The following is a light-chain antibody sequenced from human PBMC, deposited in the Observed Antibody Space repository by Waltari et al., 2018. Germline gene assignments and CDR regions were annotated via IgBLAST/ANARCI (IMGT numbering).Light chain of an antibody. J-gene: IGLJ1*01. CDR3: SSYTTGSTRYV. CDR2: DVN. Sequence: LTQPASVSGSPGQSITISCTGTSSDIGAYNFVSWYQKHPGKAPKVMIYDVNNRPSGVSSRFSGSKSGNTASLTISGLQAEDEADYYCSSYTTGSTRYVFGSGTKVTVL. CDR1: SSDIGAYNF. V-gene: IGLV2-14*03.